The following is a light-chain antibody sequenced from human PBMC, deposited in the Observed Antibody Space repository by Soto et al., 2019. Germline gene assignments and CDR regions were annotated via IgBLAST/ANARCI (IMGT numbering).Light chain of an antibody. Sequence: DIQLTQSPSSLSASVGDRVTITCRASQSMSDSINWYQQKSGQAPKLLIYSASNLESGVPSRFSGGGSGTDFTLTISSLQPEDFGTYFCQQSYSNSYTFGQGTTLEIK. V-gene: IGKV1-39*01. CDR2: SAS. J-gene: IGKJ2*01. CDR3: QQSYSNSYT. CDR1: QSMSDS.